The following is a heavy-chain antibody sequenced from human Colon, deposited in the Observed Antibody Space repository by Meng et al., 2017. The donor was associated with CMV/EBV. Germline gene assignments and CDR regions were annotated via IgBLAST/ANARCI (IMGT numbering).Heavy chain of an antibody. V-gene: IGHV1-46*01. CDR2: VNPSSSST. CDR3: AREYPASGYFDD. D-gene: IGHD3-22*01. CDR1: GDTFSNYY. J-gene: IGHJ4*02. Sequence: FEASGDTFSNYYIHWVRQAPGQGLEWMGTVNPSSSSTTLAQKFHGRVIMTKDTSTSTVHMDLSALTSEDTAVYFCAREYPASGYFDDWGQGTLVTVSS.